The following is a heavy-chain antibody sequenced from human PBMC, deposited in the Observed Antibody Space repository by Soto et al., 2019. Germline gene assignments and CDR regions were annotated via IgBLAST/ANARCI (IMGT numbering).Heavy chain of an antibody. D-gene: IGHD3-10*01. CDR2: ISYDGNVK. V-gene: IGHV3-30*18. J-gene: IGHJ6*02. CDR3: AKDLKVSGGFHGSLNYYYGMDV. Sequence: QVQLAESGGGVVQPGRSLRISCAASGFSFSNHGMQWVRQAPGKGLECVAVISYDGNVKYYTDSVKGRFTISRDNSQSTLFLQMDSLRPEDAAVYYCAKDLKVSGGFHGSLNYYYGMDVWGQGTTVTVSS. CDR1: GFSFSNHG.